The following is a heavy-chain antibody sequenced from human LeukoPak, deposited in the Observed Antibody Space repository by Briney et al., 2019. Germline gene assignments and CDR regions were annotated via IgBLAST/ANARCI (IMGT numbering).Heavy chain of an antibody. CDR1: GFTFSSYS. Sequence: GGSLRLSCAASGFTFSSYSMNWVRQAPGKGLGWVSSISSSSSYIYYADSVKGRFTISRDNAKNSLYLQMNSLRAEDTAVYYCARAFVIIAVAGADAFDIWGQGTMVTVSS. CDR3: ARAFVIIAVAGADAFDI. J-gene: IGHJ3*02. V-gene: IGHV3-21*01. CDR2: ISSSSSYI. D-gene: IGHD6-19*01.